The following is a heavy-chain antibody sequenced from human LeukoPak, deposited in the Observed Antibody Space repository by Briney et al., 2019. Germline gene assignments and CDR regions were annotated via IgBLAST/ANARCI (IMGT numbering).Heavy chain of an antibody. CDR3: ARARYSSGWWDY. CDR1: AGSISNYY. CDR2: IYYSGTT. J-gene: IGHJ4*02. D-gene: IGHD6-19*01. Sequence: SETLSLTCTVSAGSISNYYWSWIRQPPGKGLEWIGFIYYSGTTNYNPSLQSRVTISVDTSKNQFSLRLSSVTAADTAVYYCARARYSSGWWDYWGQGTLVTVSS. V-gene: IGHV4-59*01.